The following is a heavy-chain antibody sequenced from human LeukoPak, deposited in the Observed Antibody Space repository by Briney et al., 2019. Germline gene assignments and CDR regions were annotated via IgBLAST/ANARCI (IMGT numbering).Heavy chain of an antibody. Sequence: GASVKVSCKASGYTFTSYGISWVRQAPGQGLEWMGWISVYNGNTNYAQKLQGRVTMTTDTSTSTAYMELRSLRSDDTAVYYCARATAIWFGESPSPLDYWGQGTLVTVSS. CDR3: ARATAIWFGESPSPLDY. V-gene: IGHV1-18*01. CDR2: ISVYNGNT. CDR1: GYTFTSYG. D-gene: IGHD3-10*01. J-gene: IGHJ4*02.